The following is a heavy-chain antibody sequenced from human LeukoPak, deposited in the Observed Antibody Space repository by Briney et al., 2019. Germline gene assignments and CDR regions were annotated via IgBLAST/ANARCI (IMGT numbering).Heavy chain of an antibody. J-gene: IGHJ4*02. V-gene: IGHV3-30-3*01. Sequence: GRSLRLSCAASGFTFSSYAMHWVRQAPGKGLEWVAVISYDGSNKYYADSVKGRFTISRDNAKKSLYLQMNSLRAEDTAVYFCARVPSSNWGLMDFWGQGSLVTVSS. CDR2: ISYDGSNK. CDR3: ARVPSSNWGLMDF. CDR1: GFTFSSYA. D-gene: IGHD7-27*01.